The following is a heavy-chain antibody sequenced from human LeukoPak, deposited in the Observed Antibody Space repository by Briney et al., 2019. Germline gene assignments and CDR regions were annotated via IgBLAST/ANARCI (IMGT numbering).Heavy chain of an antibody. Sequence: AASVKVSCKASGFTFTGHYIHWVRQAPGQGLEWMGYINPHSGGTNSPQKFQGRVTLTTDTSISAAYMELSSFISDDTAMYYCVREGNEVLTKDFDSWGQGTLVTVSS. CDR2: INPHSGGT. CDR3: VREGNEVLTKDFDS. CDR1: GFTFTGHY. J-gene: IGHJ4*02. D-gene: IGHD4-23*01. V-gene: IGHV1-2*02.